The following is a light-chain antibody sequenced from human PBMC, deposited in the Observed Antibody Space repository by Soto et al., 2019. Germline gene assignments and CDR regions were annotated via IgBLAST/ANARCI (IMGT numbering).Light chain of an antibody. CDR1: SSDVGSYNR. V-gene: IGLV2-18*01. CDR2: EVS. CDR3: CLCTRNSDLV. Sequence: QSALTQPPSVSGSPGQSVTISCTGTSSDVGSYNRVSWYRQPPGTAPKLMIYEVSSRPSGVPDRFSGSKSGNTASLTISGLQAEDEADYYCCLCTRNSDLVFGGGTQLTVL. J-gene: IGLJ3*02.